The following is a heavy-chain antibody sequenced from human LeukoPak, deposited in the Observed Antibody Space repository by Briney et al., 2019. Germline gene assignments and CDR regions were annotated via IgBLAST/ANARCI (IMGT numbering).Heavy chain of an antibody. J-gene: IGHJ4*02. CDR2: IITYNGNT. CDR1: GYTFTSYG. D-gene: IGHD3-9*01. CDR3: ARKGYDILTGYSVNDY. V-gene: IGHV1-18*01. Sequence: GASVKVSCKASGYTFTSYGISWVRQAPGQGLEWMGYIITYNGNTNYSQKLQGRVTMTTDTSTSTAYMELRSLRSDDTAVYYCARKGYDILTGYSVNDYWGQGTLVTVSS.